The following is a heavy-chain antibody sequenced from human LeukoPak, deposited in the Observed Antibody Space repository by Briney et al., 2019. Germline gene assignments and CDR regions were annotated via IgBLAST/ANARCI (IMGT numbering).Heavy chain of an antibody. J-gene: IGHJ4*01. CDR3: ARDAQRGFDYSNSLEY. Sequence: GGSLILSCAASGFIFSHYGMHWVRQAPGKGLEWVAVIWSDATNRFYAGSVKGRFTISRDNSQNTLFLQMNSLRAEDTAMYYCARDAQRGFDYSNSLEYWGHGTLVTVSS. V-gene: IGHV3-33*01. CDR1: GFIFSHYG. CDR2: IWSDATNR. D-gene: IGHD4-11*01.